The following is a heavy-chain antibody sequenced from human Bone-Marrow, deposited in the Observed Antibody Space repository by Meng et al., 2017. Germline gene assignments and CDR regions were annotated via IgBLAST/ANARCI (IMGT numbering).Heavy chain of an antibody. J-gene: IGHJ4*02. CDR3: ARGRIFLWFGELLEFDY. Sequence: ASVKVSCKASGYTFTGYYMHWVRQAPGQGLEWMGWINPNSGGTNYAQKFQGRVTMTRDTSISTAYMELSSVTAADTAVYYCARGRIFLWFGELLEFDYWGQGTLVTVSS. V-gene: IGHV1-2*02. D-gene: IGHD3-10*01. CDR2: INPNSGGT. CDR1: GYTFTGYY.